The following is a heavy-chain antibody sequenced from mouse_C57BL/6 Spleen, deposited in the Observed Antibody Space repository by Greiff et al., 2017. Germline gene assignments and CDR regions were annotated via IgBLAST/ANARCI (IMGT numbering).Heavy chain of an antibody. J-gene: IGHJ2*01. CDR1: GYTFTDYN. CDR2: INPNNGGT. D-gene: IGHD2-4*01. V-gene: IGHV1-22*01. CDR3: ARWGLRRFDY. Sequence: EVQGVESGPELVKPGASVKMSCKASGYTFTDYNMHWVKQSHGKSLEWIGYINPNNGGTSYNQKFKGKATLTVNKSSSTAYMELRSLTSEDSAVYYCARWGLRRFDYWGQGTTLTVSS.